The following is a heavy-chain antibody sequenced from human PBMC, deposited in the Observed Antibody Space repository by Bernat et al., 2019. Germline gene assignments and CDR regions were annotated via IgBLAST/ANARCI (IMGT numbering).Heavy chain of an antibody. CDR1: GFTFSDYY. J-gene: IGHJ6*02. CDR3: ANTIVATIKGYYGMDV. CDR2: ISSSSSNT. V-gene: IGHV3-11*05. D-gene: IGHD5-12*01. Sequence: QVQLVESGGGLVKPGGSLRLSCAASGFTFSDYYMSWIRQAPGKGLEWVSHISSSSSNTNYADSVKGRFTISRDNAKNSLYLQMNSLRAEDMAVYYCANTIVATIKGYYGMDVWGQGTAVTVSS.